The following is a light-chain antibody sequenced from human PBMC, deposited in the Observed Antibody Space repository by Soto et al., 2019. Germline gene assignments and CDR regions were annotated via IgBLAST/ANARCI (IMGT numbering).Light chain of an antibody. CDR1: QSISSN. J-gene: IGKJ1*01. Sequence: IVVTQSPATLSVSPGERATLSCRASQSISSNLAWYQHKPGRAPRLLIYGASTRATGIPIRFSGSGSGTGFTLTISSLQSEDFAVYYCQQYNNWPPRTFGQGTKVDI. CDR3: QQYNNWPPRT. V-gene: IGKV3-15*01. CDR2: GAS.